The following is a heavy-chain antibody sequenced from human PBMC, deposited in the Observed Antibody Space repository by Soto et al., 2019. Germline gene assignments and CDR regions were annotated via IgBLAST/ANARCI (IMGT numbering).Heavy chain of an antibody. Sequence: SETLSLTCTVSGGSISSGGYYWSWIRQHPGKGLEWIGYIYYSGSTYYNPSLKSRVTISVDTSKNQFSLKLSSVTAADTAVYYCARKNRSGYYYDGGSLGLDYWGQGT. D-gene: IGHD3-22*01. V-gene: IGHV4-31*03. J-gene: IGHJ4*02. CDR3: ARKNRSGYYYDGGSLGLDY. CDR2: IYYSGST. CDR1: GGSISSGGYY.